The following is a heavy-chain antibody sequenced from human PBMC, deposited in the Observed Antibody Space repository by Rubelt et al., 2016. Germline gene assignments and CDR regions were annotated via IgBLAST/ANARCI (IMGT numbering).Heavy chain of an antibody. CDR2: IKHDGSEK. J-gene: IGHJ4*02. D-gene: IGHD3-16*01. CDR1: GFSFGGYW. V-gene: IGHV3-7*04. Sequence: EVQLVESGGGLVQPGGSLRLSCEASGFSFGGYWMSWVRQAPGKGLEWVASIKHDGSEKYYVDSVKGRFTISRDNTKNSLYRQMNSLRAEDTAVYYCARGGAYTNDYWGQGTLVTVSS. CDR3: ARGGAYTNDY.